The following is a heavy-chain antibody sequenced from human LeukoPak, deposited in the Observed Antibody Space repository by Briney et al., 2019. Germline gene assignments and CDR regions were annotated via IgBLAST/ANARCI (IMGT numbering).Heavy chain of an antibody. CDR1: GGTFSSYA. D-gene: IGHD3-3*01. CDR3: ARGGDRFLEWLYFDY. Sequence: ASVKVSFKASGGTFSSYAISWVRQAPGQGLEWMGGIIPIFGTANYAQKFQGRVTITTDESTSTAYMELSSLRSEDTAVYYCARGGDRFLEWLYFDYWGQGTLVTVSS. J-gene: IGHJ4*02. V-gene: IGHV1-69*05. CDR2: IIPIFGTA.